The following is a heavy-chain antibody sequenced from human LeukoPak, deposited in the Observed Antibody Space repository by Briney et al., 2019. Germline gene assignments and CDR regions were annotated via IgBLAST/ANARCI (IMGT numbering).Heavy chain of an antibody. D-gene: IGHD5-12*01. CDR2: ISGSGGST. CDR3: AKGGYSDYAYYYYMDV. CDR1: GFTFSSYA. V-gene: IGHV3-23*01. Sequence: GGSLRLSCAASGFTFSSYAMSWVRQAPGKGLEWVSAISGSGGSTYYADSVKGRFTISRDNSKNTLYLQMNSLRAEDTAVYYCAKGGYSDYAYYYYMDVWGKGTTVTISS. J-gene: IGHJ6*03.